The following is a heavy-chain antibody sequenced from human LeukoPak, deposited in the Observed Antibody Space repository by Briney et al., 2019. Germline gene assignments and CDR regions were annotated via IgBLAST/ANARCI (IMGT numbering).Heavy chain of an antibody. CDR3: AREASHVSGMDV. J-gene: IGHJ6*02. Sequence: GGSLRLSCAASGFPFSSYAMGWVRQAPGKGLDWVSGISSSGGTTYYADSVKGRFTISRDNSKNTLSLQMNSLRAEDTAVYYCAREASHVSGMDVWGQGTTATVSS. CDR1: GFPFSSYA. CDR2: ISSSGGTT. V-gene: IGHV3-23*01.